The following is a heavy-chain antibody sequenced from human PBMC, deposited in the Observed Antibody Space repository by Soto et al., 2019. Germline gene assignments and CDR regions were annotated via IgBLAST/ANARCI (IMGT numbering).Heavy chain of an antibody. J-gene: IGHJ2*01. CDR2: IKPDGSEK. D-gene: IGHD4-17*01. CDR3: ASTSTVAGSSYWCFDL. V-gene: IGHV3-7*01. Sequence: EVQLVESGGGLVQPGGSLRLSCAASGFTFGPYWMTWVRQAPGKGLEWVAKIKPDGSEKYYVESVKGRFTISRDNTKTSLYLQMNSLRAEDTAVYYCASTSTVAGSSYWCFDLWGRGTLVTVSS. CDR1: GFTFGPYW.